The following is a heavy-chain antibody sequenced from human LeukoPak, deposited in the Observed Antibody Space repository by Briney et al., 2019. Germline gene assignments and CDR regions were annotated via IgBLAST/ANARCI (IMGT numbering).Heavy chain of an antibody. CDR3: ARARGNDY. CDR2: ISSGTSTI. CDR1: GFTFSSYS. Sequence: PGGSLRLSCAASGFTFSSYSMNWVRQAPGKGLEWVSYISSGTSTIYYADSVKGRFTISRDNAKNSLSLQMNSLRDEDTAVYYCARARGNDYWGQGTLVTVSS. D-gene: IGHD3-10*01. J-gene: IGHJ4*02. V-gene: IGHV3-48*02.